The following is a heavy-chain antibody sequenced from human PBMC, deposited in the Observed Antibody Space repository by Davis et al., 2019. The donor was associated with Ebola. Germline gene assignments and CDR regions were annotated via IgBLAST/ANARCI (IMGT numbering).Heavy chain of an antibody. D-gene: IGHD3-9*01. CDR3: ARDIRVRYYDILTYPSGMDV. Sequence: MPSETLSLTCAVYGGSFSGYYWSWIRQPPGKGLEWIGEINHSGSTNYNPSLKSRVTISVDTSKNQFSLKLSSVTAADTAVYYCARDIRVRYYDILTYPSGMDVWGQGTTVTVSS. CDR1: GGSFSGYY. J-gene: IGHJ6*02. V-gene: IGHV4-34*01. CDR2: INHSGST.